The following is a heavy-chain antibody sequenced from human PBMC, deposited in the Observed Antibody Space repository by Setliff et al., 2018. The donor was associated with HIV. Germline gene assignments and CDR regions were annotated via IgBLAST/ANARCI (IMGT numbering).Heavy chain of an antibody. J-gene: IGHJ4*02. V-gene: IGHV4-59*01. D-gene: IGHD3-10*01. CDR1: GGPMNNYY. CDR2: IYENDYT. Sequence: SETLSLTCIVSGGPMNNYYWNWVRQTPGKGLEWIGYIYENDYTHYTVSLRSRVTISMDTSKNQFSLTLRSVTAADRAIYYCARAQMHRGVVAWSLYYFDYWGQGALVTVSS. CDR3: ARAQMHRGVVAWSLYYFDY.